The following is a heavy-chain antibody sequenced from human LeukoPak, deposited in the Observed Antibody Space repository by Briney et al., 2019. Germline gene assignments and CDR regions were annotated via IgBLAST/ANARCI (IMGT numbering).Heavy chain of an antibody. J-gene: IGHJ6*02. CDR1: GYTLTELS. CDR3: ARDQNYGSGSYFYYYYGMDV. CDR2: FDPEDGET. V-gene: IGHV1-24*01. Sequence: ASVKVSCKVSGYTLTELSMHWVRQAPGKGLEWMGGFDPEDGETIYAQKFQGRVTMTRDTSISTAYMELSRLRSDDTAVYYCARDQNYGSGSYFYYYYGMDVWGQGTTVTVSS. D-gene: IGHD3-10*01.